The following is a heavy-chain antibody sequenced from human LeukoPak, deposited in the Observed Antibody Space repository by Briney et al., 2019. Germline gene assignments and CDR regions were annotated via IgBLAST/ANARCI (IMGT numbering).Heavy chain of an antibody. D-gene: IGHD4-17*01. CDR3: ARAHIDGDYFIDAFDI. J-gene: IGHJ3*02. CDR1: GFTFSSYS. Sequence: PGGSLRLSCAASGFTFSSYSMNWVRQAPGKGLEWVSYISSSSSTIYYADSVKGRFTISRDNAKNSLYLQMNSLRAEDTAVYYCARAHIDGDYFIDAFDIWGQGTMDTVS. CDR2: ISSSSSTI. V-gene: IGHV3-48*01.